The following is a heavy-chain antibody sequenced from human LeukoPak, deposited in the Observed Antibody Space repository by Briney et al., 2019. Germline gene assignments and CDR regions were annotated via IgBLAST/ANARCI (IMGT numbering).Heavy chain of an antibody. CDR1: GGSISSYY. V-gene: IGHV4-59*01. D-gene: IGHD6-13*01. J-gene: IGHJ6*02. CDR2: IYYSGST. CDR3: ARSLSSSWWYYGMDV. Sequence: SETLSLTGTVSGGSISSYYWSWIRQPPGQGLEWIGYIYYSGSTNYNPSLKSRVTISVDTSKNQFSLKLSSVTAADTAVYYCARSLSSSWWYYGMDVWGQGTTVTVSS.